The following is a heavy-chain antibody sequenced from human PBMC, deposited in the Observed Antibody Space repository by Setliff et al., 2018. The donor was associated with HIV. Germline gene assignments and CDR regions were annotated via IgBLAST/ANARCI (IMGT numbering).Heavy chain of an antibody. CDR2: IYPDDSDT. D-gene: IGHD6-13*01. CDR1: GYRFASNC. CDR3: ARRMWQQDSKFMYYFDY. Sequence: GESLKISCKGSGYRFASNCIAWVRQMPGKGLEWMGIIYPDDSDTRYSPSFQGQVTVSADKSISTAYLQWSSLKASDTAMYYCARRMWQQDSKFMYYFDYWGQGTLVTVSS. V-gene: IGHV5-51*01. J-gene: IGHJ4*02.